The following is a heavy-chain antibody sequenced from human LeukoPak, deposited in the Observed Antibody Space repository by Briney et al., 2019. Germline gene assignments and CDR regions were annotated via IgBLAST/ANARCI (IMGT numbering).Heavy chain of an antibody. Sequence: GASVKVSCKASGLTFTSSAMQWVRQARGQRLERIGWIVVGSGNTNYAQKFQERVTITRDMSTSTAYMELSSLRSEDTAVYYCAAALSQTDSGYDALDYWGQGTLVTVSS. V-gene: IGHV1-58*02. D-gene: IGHD5-12*01. J-gene: IGHJ4*02. CDR2: IVVGSGNT. CDR3: AAALSQTDSGYDALDY. CDR1: GLTFTSSA.